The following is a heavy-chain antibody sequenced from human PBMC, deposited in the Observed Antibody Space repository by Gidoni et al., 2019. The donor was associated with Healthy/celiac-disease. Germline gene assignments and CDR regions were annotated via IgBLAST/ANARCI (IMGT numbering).Heavy chain of an antibody. Sequence: VQPGGSLRLSCAASGFTFSSYGMHWVRQAPGKGLEWVACIRYDGSNTYYADSVKGRFTISRDNSKNTLYLQMNSLRAEDTAVYYCAKDSGELRGNGDYWGQGTLVTVSS. D-gene: IGHD1-26*01. CDR2: IRYDGSNT. CDR3: AKDSGELRGNGDY. J-gene: IGHJ4*02. CDR1: GFTFSSYG. V-gene: IGHV3-30*02.